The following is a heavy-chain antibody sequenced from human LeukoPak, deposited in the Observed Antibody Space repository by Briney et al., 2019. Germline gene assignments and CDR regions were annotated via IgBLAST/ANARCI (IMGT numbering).Heavy chain of an antibody. Sequence: SETLSLTCAVYGGSFSGYYWSWIRQPPGKGLEWIGEINHSGSTNYNPSLKSRVTISVDTSKNQFSLKLSSVTAADTAVYYCARAQPSVTTDYWGQGTLVTVSS. J-gene: IGHJ4*02. CDR2: INHSGST. V-gene: IGHV4-34*01. CDR1: GGSFSGYY. CDR3: ARAQPSVTTDY. D-gene: IGHD4-11*01.